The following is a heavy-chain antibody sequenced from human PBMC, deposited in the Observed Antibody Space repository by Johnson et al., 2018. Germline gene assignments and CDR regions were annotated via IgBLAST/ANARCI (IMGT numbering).Heavy chain of an antibody. J-gene: IGHJ4*02. CDR1: GYNFSNYS. CDR3: GRGATLFLDYLLGGGYFDY. Sequence: QVQLVQSGAEVKKPGASVKVSCKASGYNFSNYSINWVRQATGQGLEWLGYMNPDTGNVGYAQKFQGRVILTRNIAISTAYMELRSLRSADTAVYYCGRGATLFLDYLLGGGYFDYWCQGAQVTVSS. CDR2: MNPDTGNV. D-gene: IGHD3/OR15-3a*01. V-gene: IGHV1-8*02.